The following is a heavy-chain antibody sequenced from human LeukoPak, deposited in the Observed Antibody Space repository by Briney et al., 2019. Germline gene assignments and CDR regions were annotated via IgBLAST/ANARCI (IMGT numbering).Heavy chain of an antibody. CDR1: GGSSSSYY. CDR3: ATWTLGYFDY. J-gene: IGHJ4*02. V-gene: IGHV4-59*01. D-gene: IGHD1-1*01. CDR2: IYYSGSGST. Sequence: SETLSLTCTVSGGSSSSYYWSWLRQPPGKGLEWIGYIYYSGSGSTNFNPSLKSRVTISIDTSKNQFSLKLNAVTAADTAVYYCATWTLGYFDYWGQGTLVTVSS.